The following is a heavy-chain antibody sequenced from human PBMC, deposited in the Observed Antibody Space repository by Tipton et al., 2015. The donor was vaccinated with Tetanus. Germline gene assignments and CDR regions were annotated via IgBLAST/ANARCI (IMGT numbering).Heavy chain of an antibody. J-gene: IGHJ5*02. D-gene: IGHD1-26*01. CDR2: TIPKHQTT. Sequence: QSGPEVKKPGASVKVSCKAFAYAFTSYDLNWVRQAPGQGLEWMGGTIPKHQTTKYAQQFEGRVTITADELATTAYMELRGLTSEDTATYYCVRHVVGAVPKGYNWFAPWGQGTLVTVSP. V-gene: IGHV1-69*13. CDR3: VRHVVGAVPKGYNWFAP. CDR1: AYAFTSYD.